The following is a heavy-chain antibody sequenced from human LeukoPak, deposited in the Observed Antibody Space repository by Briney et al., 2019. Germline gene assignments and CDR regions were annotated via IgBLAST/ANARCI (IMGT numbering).Heavy chain of an antibody. CDR3: ARLVGIAAHHFDY. CDR2: IYYSGST. D-gene: IGHD6-25*01. CDR1: GGSISSSTYF. Sequence: SSETLSLTCTVSGGSISSSTYFWGWIRQPPGKGLEWIATIYYSGSTYYNPSLKSRVTISVDTSKNHFSLQLSSVTAADTAVYYCARLVGIAAHHFDYWGQGTLVTVSS. J-gene: IGHJ4*02. V-gene: IGHV4-39*02.